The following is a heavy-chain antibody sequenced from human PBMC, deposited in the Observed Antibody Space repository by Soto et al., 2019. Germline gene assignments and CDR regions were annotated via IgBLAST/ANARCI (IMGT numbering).Heavy chain of an antibody. CDR1: GGSIRSGSNY. J-gene: IGHJ5*02. CDR3: VRQTIVRGVLSWFDP. D-gene: IGHD3-10*01. Sequence: QLQLQESGPRLVKPSETLSLICSVSGGSIRSGSNYWAWIRQPQGKGLDWIGTVYYNGNTYYNASLKSRVTISADTSKNQFSLKLSSVSAADTAVYYCVRQTIVRGVLSWFDPWGQGTLVTVSS. CDR2: VYYNGNT. V-gene: IGHV4-39*01.